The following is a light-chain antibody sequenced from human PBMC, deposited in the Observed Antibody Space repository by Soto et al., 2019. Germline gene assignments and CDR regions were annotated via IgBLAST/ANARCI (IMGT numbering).Light chain of an antibody. J-gene: IGKJ2*01. CDR1: QSITTH. V-gene: IGKV1-39*01. CDR2: AAS. CDR3: QQSYSTPTPPT. Sequence: DIQMTQSPSSLSASVGDRVTMTCRASQSITTHVNWYQQKPGKAPKLLIYAASILQSGVPSTFSGSGSGTDFTLTISSLQPEDFATYFCQQSYSTPTPPTFGQGTKVEIK.